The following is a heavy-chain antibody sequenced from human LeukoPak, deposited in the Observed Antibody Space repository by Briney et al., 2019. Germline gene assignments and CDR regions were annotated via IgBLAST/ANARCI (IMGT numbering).Heavy chain of an antibody. J-gene: IGHJ1*01. Sequence: GGSLRLSCAASGFTFSSYGMHWVRQAPGKGLEWVAVIWYDGSNKYYADSVKGRFTISRDNSENTLYLQMNSLRAEDTAVYYCARHGSGYPRAEYFQHWGQGTMVTVSS. CDR1: GFTFSSYG. V-gene: IGHV3-33*01. D-gene: IGHD3-22*01. CDR3: ARHGSGYPRAEYFQH. CDR2: IWYDGSNK.